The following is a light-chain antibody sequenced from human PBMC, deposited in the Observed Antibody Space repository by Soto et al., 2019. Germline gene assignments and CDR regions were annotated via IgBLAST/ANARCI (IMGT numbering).Light chain of an antibody. Sequence: QSALTQPASVSGSPGQSITISCTGTSSDVGGYNYVSWYQQHPGKAPKLMIYEVSNRPSGVSNRFSGSKSGNTASLTISGLQSDDEADYYCAAWDDSLNGRVFGTGTKLTVL. J-gene: IGLJ1*01. CDR2: EVS. CDR1: SSDVGGYNY. CDR3: AAWDDSLNGRV. V-gene: IGLV2-14*01.